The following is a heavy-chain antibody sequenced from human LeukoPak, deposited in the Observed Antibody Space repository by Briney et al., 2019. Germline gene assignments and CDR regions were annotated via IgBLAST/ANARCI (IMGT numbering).Heavy chain of an antibody. D-gene: IGHD6-19*01. CDR2: FDPEDSET. V-gene: IGHV1-24*01. CDR1: GYTLTELS. J-gene: IGHJ4*02. CDR3: ATVSSGFEYYFDY. Sequence: ASVKVSCKLSGYTLTELSMHWVRQAPGKGLEWMGGFDPEDSETIYAQKFQGRVTMTEDTSTDTAYMELSSLRSEDTAVYYCATVSSGFEYYFDYWGQGTLVTVSS.